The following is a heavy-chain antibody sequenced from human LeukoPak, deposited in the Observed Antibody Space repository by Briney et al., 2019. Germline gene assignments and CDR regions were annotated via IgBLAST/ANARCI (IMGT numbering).Heavy chain of an antibody. CDR1: GDSISSGDYY. D-gene: IGHD3-10*01. V-gene: IGHV4-61*02. CDR2: IYTSGST. J-gene: IGHJ4*02. CDR3: ARAGGSGSYSSDY. Sequence: SQTLSLTCTVSGDSISSGDYYWSWIRQPAGKGLEWIGRIYTSGSTNFNPSLKSRVTISVDTSKNQFSLKLSSVTAADTAVYYCARAGGSGSYSSDYWGQGTLVTVSS.